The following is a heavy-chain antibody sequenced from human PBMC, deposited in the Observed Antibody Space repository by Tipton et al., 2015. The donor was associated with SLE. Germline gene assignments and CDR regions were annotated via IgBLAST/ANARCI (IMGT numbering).Heavy chain of an antibody. CDR2: IYYSGST. CDR3: ARGYGPSSYGMDV. D-gene: IGHD1-14*01. J-gene: IGHJ6*02. Sequence: TLSLTCTVSGGSISSYYWSWIRQPAGKGLEWIGYIYYSGSTNYNPSLKSRVTISVDTSKNQFSLKLSSVTAADTAVYYCARGYGPSSYGMDVWGQGTTVTVSS. V-gene: IGHV4-59*01. CDR1: GGSISSYY.